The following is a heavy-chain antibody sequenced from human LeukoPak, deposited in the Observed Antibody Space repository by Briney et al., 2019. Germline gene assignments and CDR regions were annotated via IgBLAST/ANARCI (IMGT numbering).Heavy chain of an antibody. V-gene: IGHV3-23*01. J-gene: IGHJ4*02. CDR1: GFTFSSYA. CDR2: ISGSGGST. CDR3: ANEIRDALFDY. Sequence: GGSLRLSCAASGFTFSSYAMSGVRQAPGKGLEWVSAISGSGGSTYYADSVKGRFTISRDNSKNTLYLRMNSLRAEDTAVYYCANEIRDALFDYWGQGTLVTVSS.